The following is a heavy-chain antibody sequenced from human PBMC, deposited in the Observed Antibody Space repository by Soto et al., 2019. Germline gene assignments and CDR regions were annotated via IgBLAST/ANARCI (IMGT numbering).Heavy chain of an antibody. D-gene: IGHD1-26*01. CDR3: ARMLPIVGVFDY. V-gene: IGHV3-33*01. CDR2: IWYDGSNK. J-gene: IGHJ4*02. Sequence: LRLSCAASGFTFSSYGMHWVRQAPGKGLEWVAVIWYDGSNKYYADSVKGRFTISRDNSKNTLYLQMNSLRAEDTAVYYCARMLPIVGVFDYWGQGTLVTVSS. CDR1: GFTFSSYG.